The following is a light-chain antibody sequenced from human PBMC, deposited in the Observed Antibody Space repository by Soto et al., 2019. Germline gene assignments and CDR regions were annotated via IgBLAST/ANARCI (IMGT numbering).Light chain of an antibody. J-gene: IGLJ2*01. CDR3: SSYTSSSTVVV. CDR2: EVS. V-gene: IGLV2-18*02. Sequence: QSALTQPPSVSGSPGQSVTISCTGTSSDVGSYNRVSWYQQPPGTAPKLMIYEVSNRPSGVPDRFSGSKSGNTASLTISGLQAEDEADYYCSSYTSSSTVVVFGGGTKPTV. CDR1: SSDVGSYNR.